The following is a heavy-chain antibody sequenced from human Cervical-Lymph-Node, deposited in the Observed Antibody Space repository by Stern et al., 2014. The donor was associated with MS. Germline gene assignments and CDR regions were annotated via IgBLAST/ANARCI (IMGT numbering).Heavy chain of an antibody. J-gene: IGHJ5*02. Sequence: QVQLQESGPGLVKPSETLSLTCTVSGGSISSSSYYWGWIRQPPGKVLEWIGSIYYSGSTYYNPSLKRRVTISVDTPMNQFSQKLGSVTAADTAVYYCARWAYSSGWYNWFDPWGQGTLVTVSS. CDR1: GGSISSSSYY. CDR3: ARWAYSSGWYNWFDP. D-gene: IGHD3-22*01. V-gene: IGHV4-39*01. CDR2: IYYSGST.